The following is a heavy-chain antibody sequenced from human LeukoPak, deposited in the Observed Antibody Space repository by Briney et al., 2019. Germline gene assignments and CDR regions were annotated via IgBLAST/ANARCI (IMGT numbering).Heavy chain of an antibody. J-gene: IGHJ6*03. CDR2: IRSKANSYAT. D-gene: IGHD2-15*01. CDR3: TSPNCSGGSCYERGNYYYYYMDV. V-gene: IGHV3-73*01. Sequence: GGSLRLSCAASGFTFSGSAMHWVRQASGKGLEWVGRIRSKANSYATAYAASVKGRFTISRDDSKNTAYLQMNSLKTEDTAVYYCTSPNCSGGSCYERGNYYYYYMDVWGKGTTVTVSS. CDR1: GFTFSGSA.